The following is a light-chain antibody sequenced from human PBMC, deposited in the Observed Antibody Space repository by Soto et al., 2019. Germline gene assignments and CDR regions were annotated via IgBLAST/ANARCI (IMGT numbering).Light chain of an antibody. CDR3: QQYGSSLVT. CDR2: GAS. CDR1: QSVSSSY. J-gene: IGKJ3*01. V-gene: IGKV3-20*01. Sequence: EIVLTQSPGTPSLSPGERATLSCRASQSVSSSYLAWYQQKPGQAPRLLIYGASSRATGIRDRVSGSGSGTDFTLTISRLEPEDFAVYYCQQYGSSLVTFGPGTKVDIK.